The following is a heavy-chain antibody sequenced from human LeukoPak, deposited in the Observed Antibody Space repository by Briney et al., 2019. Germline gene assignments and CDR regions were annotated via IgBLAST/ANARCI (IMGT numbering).Heavy chain of an antibody. V-gene: IGHV3-23*01. J-gene: IGHJ4*01. D-gene: IGHD3-16*01. CDR2: ISGSGDAT. CDR3: AKDPRAMGRYFFDD. CDR1: GFTFNAYV. Sequence: GWSLRLSCVGSGFTFNAYVLSWVRQRPGKGPEWVSMISGSGDATDYADSVKDRLTISRDNAKKTLYLQINNARADDTAIYYCAKDPRAMGRYFFDDWGQGSLVTVSS.